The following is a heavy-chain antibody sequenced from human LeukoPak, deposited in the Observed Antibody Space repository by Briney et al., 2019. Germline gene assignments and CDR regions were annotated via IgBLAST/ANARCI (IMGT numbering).Heavy chain of an antibody. CDR1: GYTFTLYY. CDR3: ARVVVPTAMRADY. CDR2: INPNGGGT. J-gene: IGHJ4*02. D-gene: IGHD2-2*01. Sequence: ASVKVSCKASGYTFTLYYIHWVRQAPGQGLEWMGWINPNGGGTNYAQKFQGRVTMTRDTSISTAYMELTRLRFDDTAVYYCARVVVPTAMRADYWGQGTLVTVSS. V-gene: IGHV1-2*02.